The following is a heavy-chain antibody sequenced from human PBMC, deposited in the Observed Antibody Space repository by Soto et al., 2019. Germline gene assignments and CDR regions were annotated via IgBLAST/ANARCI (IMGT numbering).Heavy chain of an antibody. D-gene: IGHD3-10*01. Sequence: QVQLEQSGAEVKKPGASVKVSCKTSGYTFTSYTLHWVRQAPGQGLEWMGWINAGNGREKYSQRFQDRVSLSTDKPATPACMELRSLRSEDTALSSCAGGGGGVGEASFDSWGQGTLVTVSS. V-gene: IGHV1-3*01. J-gene: IGHJ4*02. CDR3: AGGGGGVGEASFDS. CDR2: INAGNGRE. CDR1: GYTFTSYT.